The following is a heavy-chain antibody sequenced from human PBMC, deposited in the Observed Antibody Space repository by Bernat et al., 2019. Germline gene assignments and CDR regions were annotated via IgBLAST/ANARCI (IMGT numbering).Heavy chain of an antibody. CDR1: GFTFSSSA. J-gene: IGHJ3*02. D-gene: IGHD2-2*03. CDR3: AKVDIVVVPAAMDAFDI. Sequence: EVQLFESGGGFVQPGGSLSLSCAASGFTFSSSAMSWVRQAPGKGLEWVSAISGSGGSTYYADSVKGRFTISRDNSKNTLYLQMNSLRAEDTAVDYCAKVDIVVVPAAMDAFDIWGQGTMVTVSS. CDR2: ISGSGGST. V-gene: IGHV3-23*01.